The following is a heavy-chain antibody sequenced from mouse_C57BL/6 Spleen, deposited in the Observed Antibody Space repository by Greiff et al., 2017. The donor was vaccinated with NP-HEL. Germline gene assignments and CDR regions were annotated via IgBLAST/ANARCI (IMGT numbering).Heavy chain of an antibody. Sequence: DVKLQESGPGLVKPSQSLSLTCSVTGYSITSGYYWNWIRQFPGNKLEWMGYISYDGSNNYNPSLKNRISITRDTSKNQFFLKLNSVTTEDTATYYWARDLGNWDWYFDVWGTGTTVTVSS. V-gene: IGHV3-6*01. CDR3: ARDLGNWDWYFDV. CDR1: GYSITSGYY. D-gene: IGHD4-1*01. J-gene: IGHJ1*03. CDR2: ISYDGSN.